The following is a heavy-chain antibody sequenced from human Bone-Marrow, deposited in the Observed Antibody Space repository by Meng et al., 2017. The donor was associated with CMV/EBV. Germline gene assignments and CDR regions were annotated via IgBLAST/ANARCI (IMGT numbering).Heavy chain of an antibody. J-gene: IGHJ4*02. CDR3: ATRGACSGDNCFPDY. V-gene: IGHV3-73*01. CDR1: FSLRGFV. CDR2: IRSKADGYAT. Sequence: FSLRGFVMHWVGQAAGKGLEWVGRIRSKADGYATAYAASVKGRFAISRDDSKSTAYLRLISLKTEDTAVYYCATRGACSGDNCFPDYWGQGTLVTVSS. D-gene: IGHD2-15*01.